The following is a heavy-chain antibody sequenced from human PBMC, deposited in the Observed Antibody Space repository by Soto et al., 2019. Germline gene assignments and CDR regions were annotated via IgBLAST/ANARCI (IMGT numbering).Heavy chain of an antibody. CDR2: IYYSGST. CDR3: ARQRSYDSSGYYPKYFDY. D-gene: IGHD3-22*01. CDR1: GGSISSSSYY. Sequence: PSETLSLTCTVSGGSISSSSYYWGWIRQPPGKGLEWIGSIYYSGSTYYNPSLKSRVTISVDTSKNQFSLKLSSVTAADTAVYYCARQRSYDSSGYYPKYFDYWGQGTLVTVYS. V-gene: IGHV4-39*01. J-gene: IGHJ4*02.